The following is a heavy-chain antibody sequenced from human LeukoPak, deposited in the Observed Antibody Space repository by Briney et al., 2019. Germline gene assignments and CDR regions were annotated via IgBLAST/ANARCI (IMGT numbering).Heavy chain of an antibody. J-gene: IGHJ6*03. D-gene: IGHD6-19*01. V-gene: IGHV1-2*02. CDR1: GYTFTSYY. CDR3: ARDLRYSSGWSASGMDV. Sequence: ASVKVSCKASGYTFTSYYMHWVRQAPGQGLEWMGWINPNSGVTNYAQKFQGRVTMTRDMSISTAYMELSRLRSDDTAVYYCARDLRYSSGWSASGMDVWGKGTTVTISS. CDR2: INPNSGVT.